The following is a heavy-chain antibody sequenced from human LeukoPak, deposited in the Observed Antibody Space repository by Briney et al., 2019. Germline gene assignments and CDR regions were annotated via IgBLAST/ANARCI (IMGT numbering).Heavy chain of an antibody. Sequence: GGSLRLSCVASGFTVGSHYMSWVRQAPGKGLDWVSIIYSRGSIYYADSVKGRFTISRDSSNNTLFLQMTYLKAEDTALYYCAREVDTAMGHDAFDIWGQGTMVTVSS. D-gene: IGHD5-18*01. CDR1: GFTVGSHY. J-gene: IGHJ3*02. CDR2: IYSRGSI. V-gene: IGHV3-66*01. CDR3: AREVDTAMGHDAFDI.